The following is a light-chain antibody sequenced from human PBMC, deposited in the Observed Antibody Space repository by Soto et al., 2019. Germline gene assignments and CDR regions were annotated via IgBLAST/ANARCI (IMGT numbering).Light chain of an antibody. V-gene: IGKV1-5*03. CDR1: QSVTTW. Sequence: DIQMTQSPSTLSASVGDRVTITCRASQSVTTWLAWYQQKPGKAPKLLIYKASSLESGVPSRFSGSGSGTEFTLTISSLQPDDFATYYCQQYNAYPLTFGGGTKVEIK. J-gene: IGKJ4*01. CDR2: KAS. CDR3: QQYNAYPLT.